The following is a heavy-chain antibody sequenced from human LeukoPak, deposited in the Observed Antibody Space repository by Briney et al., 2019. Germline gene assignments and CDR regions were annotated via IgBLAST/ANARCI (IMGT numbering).Heavy chain of an antibody. CDR3: AKADSSGYCPDY. V-gene: IGHV3-23*01. CDR2: ISGSGGST. CDR1: GFTFSSYA. D-gene: IGHD3-22*01. J-gene: IGHJ4*02. Sequence: GGSLRLPCAASGFTFSSYAMSWVRQAPGKGLEWVSAISGSGGSTYYADSVKGRFTISRDNSKNTLYLQMNSLRAEDTAVYYCAKADSSGYCPDYWGQGTLVTVSS.